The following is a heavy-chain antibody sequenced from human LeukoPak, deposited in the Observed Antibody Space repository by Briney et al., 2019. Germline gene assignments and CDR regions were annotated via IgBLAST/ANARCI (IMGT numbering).Heavy chain of an antibody. V-gene: IGHV3-7*01. CDR2: IKQDGSEK. Sequence: GGSLRLSCAASGFTFSSYWMSWVRQAPGKGLEWVANIKQDGSEKYYVDSVKGRFTISRDNAKNSLYLQMNSMRAEDTAVYYCARDRTGDSGSYYGYWFDPWGQGTLVTVSS. D-gene: IGHD1-26*01. CDR3: ARDRTGDSGSYYGYWFDP. J-gene: IGHJ5*02. CDR1: GFTFSSYW.